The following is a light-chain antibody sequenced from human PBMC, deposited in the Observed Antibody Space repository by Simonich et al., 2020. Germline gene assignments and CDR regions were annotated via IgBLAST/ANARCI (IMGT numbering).Light chain of an antibody. CDR2: EAS. J-gene: IGKJ4*01. CDR3: QQRSNWPPLT. Sequence: EIVLTQSPATLSLSPGERATLSCRASQSVTIYLAWYQKTPGQAPRLLIYEASNRATGIPARFSGSGSGTDFTLTISSLEPEDFAVYYCQQRSNWPPLTFGGGTKVEIK. V-gene: IGKV3-11*01. CDR1: QSVTIY.